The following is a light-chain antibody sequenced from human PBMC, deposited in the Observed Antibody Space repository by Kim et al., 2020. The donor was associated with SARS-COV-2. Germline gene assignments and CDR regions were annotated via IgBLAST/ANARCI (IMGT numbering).Light chain of an antibody. CDR2: DAS. J-gene: IGKJ4*01. Sequence: SASVGDRVTITCRASQSIDSWLAWYQQRPGKAPKLLIYDASSLESGVPSRFSGSGSGTEFTLTISSLQPDDFATYYCQQYRDYPLTFGGGTKLEI. CDR1: QSIDSW. V-gene: IGKV1-5*01. CDR3: QQYRDYPLT.